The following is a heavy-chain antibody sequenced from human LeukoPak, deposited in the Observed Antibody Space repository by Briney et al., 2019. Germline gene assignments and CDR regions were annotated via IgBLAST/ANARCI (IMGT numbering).Heavy chain of an antibody. Sequence: GGSLRLSCAASGFTFSSYGMHWVRQAPGKGLEWVAVISYDGSNKYYADSVKGRFTISRDNSINTLYLQMNSLRAEDTAVYYCAKDREPVVPAGGLDYWGQGTLVTVSS. D-gene: IGHD2-2*01. CDR3: AKDREPVVPAGGLDY. V-gene: IGHV3-30*18. CDR1: GFTFSSYG. CDR2: ISYDGSNK. J-gene: IGHJ4*02.